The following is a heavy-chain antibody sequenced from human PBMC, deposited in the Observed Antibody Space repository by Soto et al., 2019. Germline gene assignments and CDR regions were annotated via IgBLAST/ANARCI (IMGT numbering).Heavy chain of an antibody. V-gene: IGHV1-24*01. D-gene: IGHD3-10*01. CDR2: FDPEDGET. J-gene: IGHJ5*02. CDR3: ATAPRITMVRGGTYNWFDP. CDR1: GYTLTELS. Sequence: GASVKVSCKVSGYTLTELSMHWVRQAPGKGLEWMGGFDPEDGETIYAQKFQGRVTMTEDTSTDTAYMERSSLRSEDTAVYYCATAPRITMVRGGTYNWFDPWGQGTLVTVSS.